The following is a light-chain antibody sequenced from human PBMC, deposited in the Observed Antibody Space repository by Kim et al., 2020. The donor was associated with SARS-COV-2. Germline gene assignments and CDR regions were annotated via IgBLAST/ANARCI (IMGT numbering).Light chain of an antibody. CDR2: QDS. V-gene: IGLV3-1*01. Sequence: PGQTASIPCSGDKLGDKYACWYQQKPGQSPVLVIYQDSKRPSGIPERFSGSNSGNTATLTISGTQAMDEADYYCQAWDSSTASEVFGTGTKVTVL. CDR1: KLGDKY. CDR3: QAWDSSTASEV. J-gene: IGLJ1*01.